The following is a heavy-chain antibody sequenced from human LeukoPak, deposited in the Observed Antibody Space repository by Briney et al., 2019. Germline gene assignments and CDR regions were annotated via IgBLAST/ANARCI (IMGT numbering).Heavy chain of an antibody. J-gene: IGHJ6*04. CDR2: IWYDGSNK. CDR1: GFTFSNYG. Sequence: GRSLRLSCAASGFTFSNYGMHWVRQAPGKGLEWVAVIWYDGSNKYYADSVKGRFTISRDNSKNTLYLQMNSLRAEDTAVYYCARDLKRWFGELSNHYYGMDVWGKGTTVTVSS. CDR3: ARDLKRWFGELSNHYYGMDV. D-gene: IGHD3-10*01. V-gene: IGHV3-33*01.